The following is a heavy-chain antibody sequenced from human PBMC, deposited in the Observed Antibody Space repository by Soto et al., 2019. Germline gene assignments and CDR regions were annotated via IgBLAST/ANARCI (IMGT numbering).Heavy chain of an antibody. V-gene: IGHV3-23*01. Sequence: PGGSLRLSCAASGFTFSSYAMSWVRQAPGKGLEWVSAISGSGGSTYYADSVKGRFTISRDNSKNTLYLQMNSLRAEDTAVYYCAKLSDMYVVVIHCDYRGQGTLVTVSS. CDR3: AKLSDMYVVVIHCDY. CDR2: ISGSGGST. J-gene: IGHJ4*02. D-gene: IGHD3-22*01. CDR1: GFTFSSYA.